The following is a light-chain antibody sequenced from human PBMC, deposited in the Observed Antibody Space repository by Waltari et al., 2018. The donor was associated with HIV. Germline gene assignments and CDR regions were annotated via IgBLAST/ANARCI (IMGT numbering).Light chain of an antibody. Sequence: QSVLTQPPSASGTPGQRVTISCSGSSSNIGSNSVNWYQQLPGTAPKLLFYNNNGRPSVVPDRVSGSRSGTSAYLAISGLQSEDEADYYWAAWDDSLSGRVFGGGTKLTVL. CDR3: AAWDDSLSGRV. V-gene: IGLV1-44*01. CDR2: NNN. CDR1: SSNIGSNS. J-gene: IGLJ2*01.